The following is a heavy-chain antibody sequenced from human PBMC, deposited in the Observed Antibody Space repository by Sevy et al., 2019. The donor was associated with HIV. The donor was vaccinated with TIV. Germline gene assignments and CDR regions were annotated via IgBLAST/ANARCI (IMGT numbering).Heavy chain of an antibody. CDR2: ISGSGSTI. CDR3: AREKRQDYYYYGMDV. D-gene: IGHD1-1*01. V-gene: IGHV3-11*01. Sequence: GGSLRLSCVGFGFTSSDYYMSWIRQAPGKGLEWVSYISGSGSTIDYADSVKGRFTISRDNAKISLYLKMNSLRAEDTAVYYCAREKRQDYYYYGMDVWGQGTTVTVSS. J-gene: IGHJ6*02. CDR1: GFTSSDYY.